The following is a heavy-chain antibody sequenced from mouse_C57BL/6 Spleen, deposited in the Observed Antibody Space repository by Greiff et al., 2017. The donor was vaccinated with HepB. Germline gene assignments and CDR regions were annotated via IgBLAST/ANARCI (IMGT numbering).Heavy chain of an antibody. D-gene: IGHD1-1*01. CDR2: ISYDGSN. J-gene: IGHJ2*01. V-gene: IGHV3-6*01. CDR1: GYSITSGYY. Sequence: EVKLVESGPGLVKPSQSLSLTCSVTGYSITSGYYWNWIRQFPGNKLEWMGYISYDGSNNYNPSLKNRISITRDTSKNQFFLKLNSVTTEDTATYYCAREENTVAGFDYWGQGTTLTVSS. CDR3: AREENTVAGFDY.